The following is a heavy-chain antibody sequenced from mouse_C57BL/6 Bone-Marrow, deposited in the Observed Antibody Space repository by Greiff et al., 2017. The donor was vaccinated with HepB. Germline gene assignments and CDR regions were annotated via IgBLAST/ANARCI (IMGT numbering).Heavy chain of an antibody. CDR2: INSDGGST. CDR3: DYDGVFAY. V-gene: IGHV5-2*01. J-gene: IGHJ3*01. D-gene: IGHD2-4*01. Sequence: EVKVVESGGGLVQPGESLKLSCESNEYEFPSHDMSWVSKTPEKRLELVAAINSDGGSTYYPDTMERRFIISRDNTKKTLYLQMSSLRSEDTALYCSDYDGVFAYWGQGTLVTVSA. CDR1: EYEFPSHD.